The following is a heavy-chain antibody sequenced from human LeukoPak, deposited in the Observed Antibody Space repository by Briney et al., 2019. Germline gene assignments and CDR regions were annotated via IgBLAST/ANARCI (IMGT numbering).Heavy chain of an antibody. CDR1: GGSISSGDYY. D-gene: IGHD2-2*02. CDR3: ARGYCSSTSCYRYFQH. J-gene: IGHJ1*01. CDR2: IYYSGST. Sequence: SETLSLTCTVSGGSISSGDYYWSWIRQPPGKGLEWIGYIYYSGSTYYNPSLKSRVTISVDTSKNQFSLKLSSVTAADTAVYYCARGYCSSTSCYRYFQHWGQGTLVTVSS. V-gene: IGHV4-30-4*08.